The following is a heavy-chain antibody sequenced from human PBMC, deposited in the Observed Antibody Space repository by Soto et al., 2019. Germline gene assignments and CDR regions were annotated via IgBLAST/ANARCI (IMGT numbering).Heavy chain of an antibody. J-gene: IGHJ4*02. D-gene: IGHD6-19*01. Sequence: EVALLESGGGLVQPGGSLRLSCEVSGVAFSFYSMSWVRQAPGKGLEWVARISGNGATTYYAASGKGRFTSSRDNSKNTVHLQMNSLRGEDTAVYYCAKDRGGFTSGWEFFDFWGQGTLVTVSS. V-gene: IGHV3-23*01. CDR2: ISGNGATT. CDR3: AKDRGGFTSGWEFFDF. CDR1: GVAFSFYS.